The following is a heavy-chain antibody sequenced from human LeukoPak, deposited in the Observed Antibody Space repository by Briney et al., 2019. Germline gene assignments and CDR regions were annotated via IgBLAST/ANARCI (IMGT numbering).Heavy chain of an antibody. Sequence: SVKVSCKASGGTFSSYAISWVRQAPGQGLEWMGRIIPIFGIANYAQKFQGRVTITADKSTSTAYMELSSLRSEDTAVYYCARGSDHWNDEYGSGLFDYWGQGTLVTVSS. D-gene: IGHD1-1*01. CDR3: ARGSDHWNDEYGSGLFDY. CDR1: GGTFSSYA. V-gene: IGHV1-69*04. J-gene: IGHJ4*02. CDR2: IIPIFGIA.